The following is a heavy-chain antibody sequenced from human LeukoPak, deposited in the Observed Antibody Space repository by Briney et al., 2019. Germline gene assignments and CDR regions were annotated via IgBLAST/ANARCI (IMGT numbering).Heavy chain of an antibody. CDR1: GGSISSYY. Sequence: SETLSLTCTVSGGSISSYYWSWIRQPPGKGLEWIGSIYYSGSTYYNPSLKSRVTISVDTSKNQFSLKLSSVTAADTAVYYCARHIPLTDLAITAFDIWGQGTMVTVSS. D-gene: IGHD3-9*01. CDR3: ARHIPLTDLAITAFDI. CDR2: IYYSGST. J-gene: IGHJ3*02. V-gene: IGHV4-59*05.